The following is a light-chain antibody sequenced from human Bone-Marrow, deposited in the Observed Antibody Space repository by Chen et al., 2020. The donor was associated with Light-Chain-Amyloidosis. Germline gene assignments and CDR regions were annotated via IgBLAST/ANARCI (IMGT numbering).Light chain of an antibody. J-gene: IGKJ2*01. CDR3: QQYKSYTFT. Sequence: DIRMTQSPPTLSASVGDRVTITCRASQDIGDWLAWFQQKPGKAHNLLIYKASNLQRGVPSRFTGSGSGTEFTLTIDSLQPDDFALYFCQQYKSYTFTFGQGTQL. CDR2: KAS. V-gene: IGKV1-5*03. CDR1: QDIGDW.